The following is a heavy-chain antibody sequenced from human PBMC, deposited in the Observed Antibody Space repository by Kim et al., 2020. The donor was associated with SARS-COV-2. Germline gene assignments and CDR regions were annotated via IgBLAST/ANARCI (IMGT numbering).Heavy chain of an antibody. J-gene: IGHJ5*02. Sequence: PVKGRFTISRDDSKNTLYLQMNSLKTEDTAVYYCTTPPGSSGWSPNWFDPWGQGTLVTVSS. V-gene: IGHV3-15*01. D-gene: IGHD6-19*01. CDR3: TTPPGSSGWSPNWFDP.